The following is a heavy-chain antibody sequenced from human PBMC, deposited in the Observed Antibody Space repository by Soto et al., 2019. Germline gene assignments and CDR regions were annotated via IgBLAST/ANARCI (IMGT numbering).Heavy chain of an antibody. J-gene: IGHJ4*02. Sequence: SVNVACKSWAYTLTRYGIDLLRQATGQGLEWMGWMNPNSGNTGYAQKFHGRVTMTMNTSISTAYMEISSLRSEDTAVYYWARGDRMTTEQFDYWGQGTLVTVSS. D-gene: IGHD4-17*01. V-gene: IGHV1-8*01. CDR3: ARGDRMTTEQFDY. CDR1: AYTLTRYG. CDR2: MNPNSGNT.